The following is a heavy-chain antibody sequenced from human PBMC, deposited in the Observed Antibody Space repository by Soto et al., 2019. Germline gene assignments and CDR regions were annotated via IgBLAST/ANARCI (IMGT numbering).Heavy chain of an antibody. CDR1: GFTFSDHP. V-gene: IGHV3-72*01. CDR2: IRDKGNGYST. J-gene: IGHJ4*02. D-gene: IGHD6-19*01. CDR3: VRGYSDGWFAFDC. Sequence: GGSLRLSCAASGFTFSDHPMDWVRQAPGKGRGWVARIRDKGNGYSTDYAASVKDRFTISRDDSANSLVLQMNSLKPDDTAVYYCVRGYSDGWFAFDCWGQGTLVTVAS.